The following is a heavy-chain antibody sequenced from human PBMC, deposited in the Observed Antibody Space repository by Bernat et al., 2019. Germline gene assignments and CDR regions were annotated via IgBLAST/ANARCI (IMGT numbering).Heavy chain of an antibody. V-gene: IGHV3-30-3*01. CDR3: ARDFEDGYNQGNYFDY. Sequence: QVQLVESGGGVVQPGRSLRLSCAASGFTFSSYAMHWVRQALGQGLGWVAVISYDGSNKYYAESVKGRFTISRDNSKNTLYLQMNSLRAEDTAVYYCARDFEDGYNQGNYFDYWGQGTLVTVSS. J-gene: IGHJ4*02. CDR2: ISYDGSNK. D-gene: IGHD5-24*01. CDR1: GFTFSSYA.